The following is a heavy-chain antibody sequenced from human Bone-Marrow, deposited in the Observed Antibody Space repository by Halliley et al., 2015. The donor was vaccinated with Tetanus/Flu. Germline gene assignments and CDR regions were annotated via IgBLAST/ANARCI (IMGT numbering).Heavy chain of an antibody. V-gene: IGHV3-53*01. CDR2: IYSGGAT. CDR3: ASQKWLQFFDY. J-gene: IGHJ4*02. Sequence: KGLEWVSGIYSGGATFYADSAKGRFTISRDNSKNTLYLEMNNLRAEDTAVYYCASQKWLQFFDYWGQGIVVTVSS. D-gene: IGHD4-4*01.